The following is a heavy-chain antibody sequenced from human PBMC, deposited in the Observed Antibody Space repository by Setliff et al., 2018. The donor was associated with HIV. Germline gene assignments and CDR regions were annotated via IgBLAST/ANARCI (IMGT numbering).Heavy chain of an antibody. D-gene: IGHD1-26*01. J-gene: IGHJ4*02. CDR2: IYYSGST. CDR3: ARVVGQCRGSGCYPMNYCDF. V-gene: IGHV4-31*03. Sequence: PSETLSLTCTVSGVSISSGGYYWSWIRQPPGKGLEWIGYIYYSGSTYYNPSLRGRSSLSVDTSKNQFSLHLTAVTAADTAMYYCARVVGQCRGSGCYPMNYCDFWGLGTWVTVSS. CDR1: GVSISSGGYY.